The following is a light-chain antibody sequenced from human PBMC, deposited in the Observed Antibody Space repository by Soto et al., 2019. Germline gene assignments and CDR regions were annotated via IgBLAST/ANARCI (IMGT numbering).Light chain of an antibody. CDR1: QFLSSY. CDR3: HHRNQ. CDR2: DST. V-gene: IGKV3-11*01. Sequence: EVLLTHSAFTLSLSPGGIASLSCRASQFLSSYLAFYQQIPGQPPRLLIYDSTNRAAGIPARFSGSRSGTDFTLTISSVEPEDFAMYYCHHRNQFGQGTRLEIK. J-gene: IGKJ5*01.